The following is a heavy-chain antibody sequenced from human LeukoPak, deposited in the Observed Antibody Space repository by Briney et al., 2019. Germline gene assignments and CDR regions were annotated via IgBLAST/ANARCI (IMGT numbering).Heavy chain of an antibody. V-gene: IGHV4-34*01. CDR1: GGSFSGYY. J-gene: IGHJ4*02. D-gene: IGHD6-6*01. Sequence: SETLSLTCAVYGGSFSGYYWSWIRQPPGKGLEWIGEINHSGSTNYNPSLKSRVTISVDTSKNQFSLKLSSVTAADTAVYYCAGRGYIAARPPDYWGQGTLVTVSS. CDR2: INHSGST. CDR3: AGRGYIAARPPDY.